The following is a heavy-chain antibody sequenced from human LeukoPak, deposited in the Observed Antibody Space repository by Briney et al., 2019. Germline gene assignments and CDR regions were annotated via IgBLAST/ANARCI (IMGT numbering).Heavy chain of an antibody. Sequence: PSETLSLTCTVSGGSISGGDYYWSWIRQPPGKGLEWIGYIYYSGSTYYNPSLKSRVTISVDTSKNQFSLKLSSVTAADTAVYYCARGAYYYDSSGYYYGEMRYYGMDVWGQGTTVTVSS. D-gene: IGHD3-22*01. CDR1: GGSISGGDYY. V-gene: IGHV4-30-4*01. CDR3: ARGAYYYDSSGYYYGEMRYYGMDV. J-gene: IGHJ6*02. CDR2: IYYSGST.